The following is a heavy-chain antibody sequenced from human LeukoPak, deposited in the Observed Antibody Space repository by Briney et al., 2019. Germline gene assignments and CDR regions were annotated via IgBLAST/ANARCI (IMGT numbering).Heavy chain of an antibody. V-gene: IGHV4-59*01. CDR3: ARFGYYDLWSGYYPDY. CDR1: GGSISSYY. D-gene: IGHD3-3*01. CDR2: IYYSGST. Sequence: SSETLSLTCTVSGGSISSYYWSWIRQPPGKGLEWIGYIYYSGSTNYNPSLKSRVTISVDTSKNQFSLKLSSVTAADTAVYYCARFGYYDLWSGYYPDYWGQGTLVTVSS. J-gene: IGHJ4*02.